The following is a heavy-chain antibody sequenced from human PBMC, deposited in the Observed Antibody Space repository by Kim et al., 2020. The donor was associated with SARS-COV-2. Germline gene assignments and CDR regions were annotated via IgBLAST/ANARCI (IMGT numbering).Heavy chain of an antibody. Sequence: NPTYAQGFTGRFVFSLDTSVSTAYLQISSLKAEDTAVYYCARDQGGHLDYWGQGTLVTVSS. CDR2: NP. J-gene: IGHJ4*02. V-gene: IGHV7-4-1*02. CDR3: ARDQGGHLDY. D-gene: IGHD2-15*01.